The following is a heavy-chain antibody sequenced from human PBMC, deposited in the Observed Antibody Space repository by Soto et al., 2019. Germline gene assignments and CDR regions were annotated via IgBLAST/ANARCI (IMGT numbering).Heavy chain of an antibody. J-gene: IGHJ4*02. CDR2: IRGDGETI. D-gene: IGHD6-19*01. CDR3: ARESPSSQWLPSRYFDY. CDR1: RFTFSDYS. Sequence: EVQLVESGGGLVQPGGSLRLSCAASRFTFSDYSMNWVRQAPGKGLEWVSYIRGDGETIYYADSVRGRFTISRDNAKNSLFLQINSLREVDTAVYYWARESPSSQWLPSRYFDYWGQGTLVTVSS. V-gene: IGHV3-48*02.